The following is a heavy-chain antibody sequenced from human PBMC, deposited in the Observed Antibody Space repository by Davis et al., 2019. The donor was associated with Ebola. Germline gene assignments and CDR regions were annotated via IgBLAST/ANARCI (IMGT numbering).Heavy chain of an antibody. D-gene: IGHD5-12*01. Sequence: GESLKISCAASGFTFSSYSMNWVRQAPGKGLEWVSSISSSSSYIYYADSLKGRFTISRDNAKNSLHLQMNSLRAENTAVYYYARDTWAGGYIPFDYWGQGTLVTVSS. V-gene: IGHV3-21*01. CDR1: GFTFSSYS. CDR3: ARDTWAGGYIPFDY. J-gene: IGHJ4*02. CDR2: ISSSSSYI.